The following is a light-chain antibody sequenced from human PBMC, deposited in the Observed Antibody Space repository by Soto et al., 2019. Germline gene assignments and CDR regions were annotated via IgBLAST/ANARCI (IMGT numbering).Light chain of an antibody. V-gene: IGLV2-14*01. CDR3: ISYTVSRSYV. CDR2: SVS. J-gene: IGLJ1*01. CDR1: SSYIGGYDH. Sequence: LTQPSSVSGSPGQSITISFSGTSSYIGGYDHVAWYQKFTCKSPKLMIYSVSNRTSGVSNRFSGSKSGNTASLTLSGLQAEDEADYYCISYTVSRSYVFGSGTKVTVL.